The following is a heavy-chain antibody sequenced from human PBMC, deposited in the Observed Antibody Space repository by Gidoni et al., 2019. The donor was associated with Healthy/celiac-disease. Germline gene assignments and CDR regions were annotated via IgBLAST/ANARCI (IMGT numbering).Heavy chain of an antibody. J-gene: IGHJ4*02. CDR3: ARHRRDCGGDCEAGVFDY. CDR2: IYYSGST. Sequence: QLQLQESGPGLVKPSETLSLTCTVSGGSISSSSYYWGWIRQPPGKGLEWIGSIYYSGSTYYNPSLKSRVTLSVDTSKNQFSLKLSSVTAADTAVYYCARHRRDCGGDCEAGVFDYWGQGTLVTVSS. V-gene: IGHV4-39*01. CDR1: GGSISSSSYY. D-gene: IGHD2-21*02.